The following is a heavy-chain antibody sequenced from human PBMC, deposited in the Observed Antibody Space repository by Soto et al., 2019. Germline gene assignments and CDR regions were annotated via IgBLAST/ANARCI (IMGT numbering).Heavy chain of an antibody. CDR2: IYSNGDT. D-gene: IGHD6-6*01. CDR1: EFTVGNNY. CDR3: MNRPRA. V-gene: IGHV3-66*01. J-gene: IGHJ5*02. Sequence: EVQLVESGGGLVQPGGSLRLSCAASEFTVGNNYMSWVRQAPGKGLEWVSLIYSNGDTRYADSVRGRFTISRDSSKNILYLQMNSLRAYDTAIYYCMNRPRAWGRGTLVTVSS.